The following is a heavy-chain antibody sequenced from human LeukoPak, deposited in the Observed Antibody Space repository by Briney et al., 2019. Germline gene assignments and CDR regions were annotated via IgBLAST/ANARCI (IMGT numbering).Heavy chain of an antibody. D-gene: IGHD3-22*01. CDR1: GGSISSSSYY. J-gene: IGHJ4*02. Sequence: SSETLSLTCTVSGGSISSSSYYWGWIRQPPGKGLEWIGYIYYSGSTNYNPSLKSRVTISVDTSKNQFSLKLSSVTAADTAVYYCARGLDYDSSGYYHEKSFDYWGQGTLVTVSS. CDR3: ARGLDYDSSGYYHEKSFDY. CDR2: IYYSGST. V-gene: IGHV4-61*05.